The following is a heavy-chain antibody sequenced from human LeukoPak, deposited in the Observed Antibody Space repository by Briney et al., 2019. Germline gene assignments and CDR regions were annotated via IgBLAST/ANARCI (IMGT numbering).Heavy chain of an antibody. Sequence: GGSLRLSCAASGFTFSSYSMNWVRQAPGKGLEWVSSISSSSSYIYYADSVKGRFTISRDNAKNSLYLQMNSLRAEDTAVYYCARDENYGPTYGTDYWGQGTLVTVSS. J-gene: IGHJ4*02. CDR2: ISSSSSYI. V-gene: IGHV3-21*01. CDR1: GFTFSSYS. CDR3: ARDENYGPTYGTDY. D-gene: IGHD3-10*01.